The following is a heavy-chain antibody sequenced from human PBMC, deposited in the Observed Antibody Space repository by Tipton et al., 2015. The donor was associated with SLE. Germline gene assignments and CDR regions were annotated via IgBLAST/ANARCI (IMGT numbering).Heavy chain of an antibody. CDR3: ARDRLHGWFDP. D-gene: IGHD4-11*01. V-gene: IGHV4-34*01. CDR2: INHSGST. J-gene: IGHJ5*02. Sequence: LRLSCAVYGGSFSGYYWSWIRQPPGKGLEWIGEINHSGSTNYNPSLKSRVTISVDTSKNQFSLKLSSVTAADTAVYYCARDRLHGWFDPWGQGTLVTVSS. CDR1: GGSFSGYY.